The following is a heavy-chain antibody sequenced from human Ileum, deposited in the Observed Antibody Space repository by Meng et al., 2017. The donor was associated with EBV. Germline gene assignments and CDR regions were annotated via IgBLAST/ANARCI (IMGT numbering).Heavy chain of an antibody. J-gene: IGHJ4*02. CDR1: GYTFTRNA. D-gene: IGHD6-13*01. V-gene: IGHV7-4-1*02. CDR3: ARDSGYTRSWSGDY. CDR2: ISTNTGNP. Sequence: SGCKKPGASVKVSCKASGYTFTRNAINWVRHAPGQGLEWMGWISTNTGNPTYAQGFAGRFVFSLDTSVSTAYLQISGLKAEDTAIYYCARDSGYTRSWSGDYWGQGTLVTVSS.